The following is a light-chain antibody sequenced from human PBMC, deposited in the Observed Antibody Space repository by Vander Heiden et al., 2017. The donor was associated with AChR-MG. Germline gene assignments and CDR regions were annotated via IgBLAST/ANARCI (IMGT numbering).Light chain of an antibody. J-gene: IGKJ1*01. CDR1: QSVLYSPNNKNY. Sequence: DIVMTQSTDSLAVSLGERATINCKSSQSVLYSPNNKNYLAWYQQKPGQPPKLLIYWASIRESGVPDRFSGSGSVTDFTLTISSLQAEDAAVYYCHQDDSVPWTFGQGAKVEI. CDR2: WAS. CDR3: HQDDSVPWT. V-gene: IGKV4-1*01.